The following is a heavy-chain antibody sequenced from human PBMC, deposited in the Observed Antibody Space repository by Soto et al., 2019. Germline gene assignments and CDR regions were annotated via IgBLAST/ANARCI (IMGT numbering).Heavy chain of an antibody. CDR3: ASREEMATITAVGY. J-gene: IGHJ4*02. D-gene: IGHD5-12*01. CDR1: GGSFSGYY. CDR2: INHSGST. V-gene: IGHV4-34*01. Sequence: SETLSLTCAVYGGSFSGYYWSWIRQPPGKGLEWIGEINHSGSTNYNPSLKSRVTISVDTSKNQFSLKLSSVTAADTAVYYCASREEMATITAVGYWGQGTLVTVSS.